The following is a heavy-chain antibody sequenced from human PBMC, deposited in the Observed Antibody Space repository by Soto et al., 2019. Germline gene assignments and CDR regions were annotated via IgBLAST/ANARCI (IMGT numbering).Heavy chain of an antibody. CDR2: ISYDGSNK. CDR1: VFTFSSYG. D-gene: IGHD1-26*01. J-gene: IGHJ3*01. V-gene: IGHV3-30*03. Sequence: PVGSLRLSCASSVFTFSSYGMHCVRHSPGKGLEWVAVISYDGSNKYYADSVKGRFTISRDNSKKTLYLNMNSLRAGATAVYYCATALSGSYAFDDAFDVWGQGTTVNVSS. CDR3: ATALSGSYAFDDAFDV.